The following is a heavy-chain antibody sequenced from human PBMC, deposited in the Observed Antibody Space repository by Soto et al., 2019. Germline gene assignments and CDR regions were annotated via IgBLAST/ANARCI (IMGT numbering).Heavy chain of an antibody. CDR2: MNPDGSDK. Sequence: EVQLEESGGGLVQPGGSLRLSCVGSGFSFSSFFMGWVRQAPGKGLEWVADMNPDGSDKGYVDSGKGRFTISRDIARNSLYLQMTSLSVEDTAMYYCSRGWSGAYDTWGRGTVVTVSS. D-gene: IGHD3-10*02. V-gene: IGHV3-7*01. CDR1: GFSFSSFF. J-gene: IGHJ3*02. CDR3: SRGWSGAYDT.